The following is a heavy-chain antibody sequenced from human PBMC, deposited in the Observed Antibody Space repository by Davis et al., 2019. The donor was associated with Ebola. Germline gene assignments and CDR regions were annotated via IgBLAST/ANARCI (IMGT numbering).Heavy chain of an antibody. CDR3: AKESRRRGDCAGAFDI. J-gene: IGHJ3*02. V-gene: IGHV3-30*18. D-gene: IGHD2-21*02. CDR2: ISYDGSNK. Sequence: GESLKISCAASGFDRFPFCSYYMHRVRQAPGQGLEWVAIISYDGSNKDYADSVKGRFTISRDNSKNTVNLQMISLRHEDTAVYYCAKESRRRGDCAGAFDIWGQGTMVTVSP. CDR1: GFDRFPFCSYY.